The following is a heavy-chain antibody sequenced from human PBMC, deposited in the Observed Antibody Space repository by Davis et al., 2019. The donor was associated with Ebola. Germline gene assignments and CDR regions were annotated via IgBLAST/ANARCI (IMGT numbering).Heavy chain of an antibody. V-gene: IGHV5-51*01. CDR1: GYTFTSYW. Sequence: KVSCKGSGYTFTSYWIAWVRQVPGKGLEWMGSIYPGDSETRYSPSLQGQATISVDKSISTAYLRWSSLKASDTATYYCASLRRTITGMDDGFDIWGQGTMVTVSS. CDR3: ASLRRTITGMDDGFDI. D-gene: IGHD2-8*02. CDR2: IYPGDSET. J-gene: IGHJ3*02.